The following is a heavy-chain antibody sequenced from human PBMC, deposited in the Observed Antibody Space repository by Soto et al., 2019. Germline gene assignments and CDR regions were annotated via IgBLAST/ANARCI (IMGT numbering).Heavy chain of an antibody. Sequence: GGSLRLSCAASGFTFSIYTMNWVRQAPGKGLEWVSSISSGSTYYAESVRGRFSISRDNSQNTLFLQMKRLTVDDTAIYYCATPRDEYGSGVSWFTYGMDIWGQGTTVTVSS. CDR1: GFTFSIYT. D-gene: IGHD3-10*01. CDR2: ISSGST. J-gene: IGHJ6*02. V-gene: IGHV3-21*04. CDR3: ATPRDEYGSGVSWFTYGMDI.